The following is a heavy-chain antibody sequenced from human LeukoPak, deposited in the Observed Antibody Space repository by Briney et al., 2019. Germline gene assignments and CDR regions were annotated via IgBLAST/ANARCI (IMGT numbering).Heavy chain of an antibody. CDR1: GGSIGSYY. Sequence: SETLSLTCSVSGGSIGSYYWSWIRQPPGKGLEWIGYIYYSGSTYYSPSLKSRVTISLDTSKNQFSLRLSSVTAADTAVYSCASSYNDSGPFDYWGQGTLVTVSS. CDR2: IYYSGST. V-gene: IGHV4-59*01. CDR3: ASSYNDSGPFDY. D-gene: IGHD3-22*01. J-gene: IGHJ4*02.